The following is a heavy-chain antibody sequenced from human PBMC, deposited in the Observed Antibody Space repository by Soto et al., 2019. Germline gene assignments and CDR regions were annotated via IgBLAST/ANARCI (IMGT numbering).Heavy chain of an antibody. V-gene: IGHV4-59*01. D-gene: IGHD3-10*01. Sequence: PSETLSLTCTVSGGTMSSYYWGWIRQAPGKGLEWIGYVYDSGSTDYNPSLKSRLTISLDTSKNLFSLKLSFVTAADTAVYYCARDRRGSGTWSPYYFDYCGQGIMVTVPQ. CDR1: GGTMSSYY. CDR3: ARDRRGSGTWSPYYFDY. J-gene: IGHJ4*02. CDR2: VYDSGST.